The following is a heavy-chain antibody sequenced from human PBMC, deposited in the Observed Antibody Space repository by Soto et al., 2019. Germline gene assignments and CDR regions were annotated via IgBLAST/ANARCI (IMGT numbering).Heavy chain of an antibody. J-gene: IGHJ4*02. Sequence: VQLVESGGGVVQPGRSLRLSCAASGFTFRTYGMYWVRQAPGKGLEWVAVIWYDASNKYYADSVKGRFTISRDNSENTLYLQMNSLRAEDTAVYYCGRGRVAGGELDVWGQGTLVTVSS. D-gene: IGHD6-19*01. CDR2: IWYDASNK. CDR1: GFTFRTYG. V-gene: IGHV3-33*01. CDR3: GRGRVAGGELDV.